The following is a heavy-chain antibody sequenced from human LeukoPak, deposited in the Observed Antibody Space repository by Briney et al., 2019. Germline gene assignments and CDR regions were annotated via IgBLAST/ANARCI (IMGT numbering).Heavy chain of an antibody. V-gene: IGHV4-59*12. J-gene: IGHJ5*02. Sequence: SETLSLTCTVSGGSISSYYWSWIRQPPGKGLEWIGYIYYSGSTNYNPSLKSRVAISVDKSENQFSLNLSSVTAADTAVYYCARGCLEVPIAAAGPNWFDPWGQGTLVTVSS. CDR1: GGSISSYY. CDR2: IYYSGST. CDR3: ARGCLEVPIAAAGPNWFDP. D-gene: IGHD6-13*01.